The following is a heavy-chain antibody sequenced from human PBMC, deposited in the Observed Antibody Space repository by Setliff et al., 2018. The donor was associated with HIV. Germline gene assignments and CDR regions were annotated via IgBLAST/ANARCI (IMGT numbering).Heavy chain of an antibody. CDR1: GYSFTSNW. J-gene: IGHJ4*02. CDR3: ARALWRDSSGPFHF. Sequence: PGESLKISCKTSGYSFTSNWIGWVRQTPGKGMEWMGVIYPGDSHTTYSPSFQGQVTISADKSISTAYLHWSTLKASDTATYYCARALWRDSSGPFHFWGQGTLVTVSS. CDR2: IYPGDSHT. D-gene: IGHD3-22*01. V-gene: IGHV5-51*01.